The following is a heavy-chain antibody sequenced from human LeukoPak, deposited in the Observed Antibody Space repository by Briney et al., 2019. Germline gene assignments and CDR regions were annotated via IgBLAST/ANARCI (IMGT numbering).Heavy chain of an antibody. D-gene: IGHD6-19*01. V-gene: IGHV3-23*01. CDR2: IFGSGGSA. J-gene: IGHJ4*02. CDR3: AKTATGYSSGHYPGWPVDY. Sequence: PGGSLGLSCAASGFTFSSYAMYWVRQAPGKGLEWVSGIFGSGGSAHYADSVKGRFAISRDNSKNRVYLQMNSLRAEDTAVYYCAKTATGYSSGHYPGWPVDYWGQGTLVTVSS. CDR1: GFTFSSYA.